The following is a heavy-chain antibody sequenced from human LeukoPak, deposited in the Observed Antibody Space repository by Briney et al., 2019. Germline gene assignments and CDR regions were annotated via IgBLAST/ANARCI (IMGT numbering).Heavy chain of an antibody. J-gene: IGHJ4*02. CDR3: ARRVNPYYYDSSGYYFDY. Sequence: GASVKVSCKASGYTFTSYAMNWVRQAPGQGLEWMGWINNNTGNPTYAQGFTGRFVFSLDTSVSTAYLQISSLKAEDTAVYYCARRVNPYYYDSSGYYFDYWGQGTLVTVSS. CDR1: GYTFTSYA. CDR2: INNNTGNP. V-gene: IGHV7-4-1*02. D-gene: IGHD3-22*01.